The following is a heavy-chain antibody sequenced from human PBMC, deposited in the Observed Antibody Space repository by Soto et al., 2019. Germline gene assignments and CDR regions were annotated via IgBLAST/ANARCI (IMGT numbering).Heavy chain of an antibody. D-gene: IGHD4-17*01. V-gene: IGHV4-59*08. J-gene: IGHJ4*02. Sequence: QVQLQESGPGLVKPSETMSLTCTVSGGSISSYYWSWIRQTPGRGLEWIGYIYYSGNTNYNPSLKSRVTISVATSQTLFPLKLSSVTAADTAVYYCARRYGDYFDFWGQGTLVTVSS. CDR2: IYYSGNT. CDR1: GGSISSYY. CDR3: ARRYGDYFDF.